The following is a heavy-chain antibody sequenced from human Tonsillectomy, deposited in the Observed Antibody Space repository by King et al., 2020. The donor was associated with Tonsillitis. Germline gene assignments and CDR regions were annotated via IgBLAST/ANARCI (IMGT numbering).Heavy chain of an antibody. CDR2: ISYDGNNK. D-gene: IGHD1-26*01. Sequence: VQLVESGGGVVQPGRSLRLSCTASGFTFSSYAMHWVRQAPGKGLEWVAVISYDGNNKYYADSMKGRFTISRDNSKNTLYLQMNSLRAEDTAVYYCARDGATYGMDVWGQWTTVTVSS. J-gene: IGHJ6*02. V-gene: IGHV3-30-3*01. CDR1: GFTFSSYA. CDR3: ARDGATYGMDV.